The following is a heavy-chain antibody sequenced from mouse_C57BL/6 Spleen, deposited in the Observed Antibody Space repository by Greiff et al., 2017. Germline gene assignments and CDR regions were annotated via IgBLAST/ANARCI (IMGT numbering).Heavy chain of an antibody. CDR2: CGPGRGST. J-gene: IGHJ2*01. D-gene: IGHD2-2*01. Sequence: VPLQQSGAELVKSGASVKICCKASGYTFTDYYSNWVKPRPGQGLEWIGKCGPGRGSTYYNEKFKGKATLTSDNSSSTAYMQLSSLTSEDSAVYFCARSLGLRGFDYWGQGTTLTVSS. CDR1: GYTFTDYY. V-gene: IGHV1-77*01. CDR3: ARSLGLRGFDY.